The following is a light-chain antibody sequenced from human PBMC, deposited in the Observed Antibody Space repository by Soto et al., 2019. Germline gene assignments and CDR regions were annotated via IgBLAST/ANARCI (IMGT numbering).Light chain of an antibody. CDR3: QHYYTFLA. CDR1: QSALDSTHNRDY. V-gene: IGKV4-1*01. CDR2: WAS. J-gene: IGKJ4*01. Sequence: IEMTQSPDSLAVSLGERATINCKSSQSALDSTHNRDYLAWYQQKPGQPPKLLIAWASARESGVPDRFSGSGSGTDFPLPISSLQAEDVAGYYCQHYYTFLAVGGGTKVEIK.